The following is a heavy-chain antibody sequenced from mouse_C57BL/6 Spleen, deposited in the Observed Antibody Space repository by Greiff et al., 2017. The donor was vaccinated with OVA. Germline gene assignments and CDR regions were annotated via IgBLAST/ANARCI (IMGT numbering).Heavy chain of an antibody. Sequence: EVQGVESGGGLVKPGGSLKLSCAASGFTFSSYAMSWVRQTPAKRLEWVATISDGGSYNYYPDNVKGRFTITRDNAKNNLYLQMSHLKSEDTAMYYCARESSYYSNDYQAWFAYWGQGTLVTVSA. D-gene: IGHD2-5*01. J-gene: IGHJ3*01. CDR2: ISDGGSYN. CDR3: ARESSYYSNDYQAWFAY. V-gene: IGHV5-4*01. CDR1: GFTFSSYA.